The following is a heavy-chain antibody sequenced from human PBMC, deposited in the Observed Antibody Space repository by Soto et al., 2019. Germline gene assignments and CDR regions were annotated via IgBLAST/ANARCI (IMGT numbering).Heavy chain of an antibody. CDR3: ARVLIWDYGMDV. D-gene: IGHD3-16*01. J-gene: IGHJ6*02. Sequence: QVQLVQSGAEVKKPGASVKVSCKASGYTFTSYDINWVRQATGQGLEWMGWMNPNSGNTGYAQKFQGRVTMTRNTSISTAYIELSSLRSEDTAVYYCARVLIWDYGMDVWGQGTTVTVSS. CDR1: GYTFTSYD. CDR2: MNPNSGNT. V-gene: IGHV1-8*01.